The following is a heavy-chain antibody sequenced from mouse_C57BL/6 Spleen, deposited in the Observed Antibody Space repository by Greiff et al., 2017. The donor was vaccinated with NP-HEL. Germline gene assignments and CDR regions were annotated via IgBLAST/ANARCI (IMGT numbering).Heavy chain of an antibody. V-gene: IGHV2-4*01. CDR3: ATSTMVTTNYFDY. J-gene: IGHJ2*01. Sequence: VMLVESGPGLVQPSQSLSITCTVSGFSLTSYGVHWVRQPPGKGLEWLGVIWRGGSTDYYAAFISRLSISKDNSKSQVFFKMNSLQADDTAIYYCATSTMVTTNYFDYWGQGTTLTVSS. CDR2: IWRGGST. D-gene: IGHD2-2*01. CDR1: GFSLTSYG.